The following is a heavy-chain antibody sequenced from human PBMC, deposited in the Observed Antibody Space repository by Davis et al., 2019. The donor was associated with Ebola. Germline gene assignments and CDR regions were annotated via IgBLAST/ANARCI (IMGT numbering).Heavy chain of an antibody. CDR1: GGSISSGGYS. CDR2: IYHSGST. CDR3: ARNYGDYELDY. Sequence: PSETLSLTCAVSGGSISSGGYSWSWIRQPPGKGLEWIGYIYHSGSTYYNPSLKSRVTISVDTSKNQFSLKLSSVTAADTAVYYCARNYGDYELDYWGQGTLVTVSS. J-gene: IGHJ4*02. D-gene: IGHD4-17*01. V-gene: IGHV4-30-2*01.